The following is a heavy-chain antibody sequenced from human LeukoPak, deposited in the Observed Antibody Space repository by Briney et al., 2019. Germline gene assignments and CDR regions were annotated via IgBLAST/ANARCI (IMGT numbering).Heavy chain of an antibody. V-gene: IGHV4-59*01. CDR3: ARSHYDFWSGYYIGAFDI. J-gene: IGHJ3*02. Sequence: SETLSLTCTVSGGSISSYYWSWIRQPPGKGLEWIGYFYYSGSTNYNPSLKSRVTISVDTSKNQFSLKLSSVTAADTAVYYCARSHYDFWSGYYIGAFDIWGQGTMVTVSS. D-gene: IGHD3-3*01. CDR1: GGSISSYY. CDR2: FYYSGST.